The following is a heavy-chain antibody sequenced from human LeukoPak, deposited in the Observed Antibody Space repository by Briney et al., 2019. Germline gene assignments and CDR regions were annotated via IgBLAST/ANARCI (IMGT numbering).Heavy chain of an antibody. V-gene: IGHV3-11*04. CDR1: GFTFSDYY. D-gene: IGHD1-7*01. J-gene: IGHJ4*02. CDR3: ARDTWNWNLGD. Sequence: GGSLRLSCAASGFTFSDYYMTWIRQAPGKGLEWVSSISNSGSTISYADSVKGRFTISRDNAKNSLYLQMNSLRAEDTAVYYCARDTWNWNLGDWGQGTLVTVSS. CDR2: ISNSGSTI.